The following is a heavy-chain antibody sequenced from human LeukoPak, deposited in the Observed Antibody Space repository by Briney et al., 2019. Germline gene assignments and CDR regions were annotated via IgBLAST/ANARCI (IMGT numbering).Heavy chain of an antibody. J-gene: IGHJ4*02. D-gene: IGHD3-22*01. V-gene: IGHV1-2*04. Sequence: ASVKVSCKPSGYTFADYYIHWVRQAPGQGLEWMGWINPNTGDTQYAQKFQGWVTMTGDTSISTAYMELKRLKSDDTAVYYCARDRDDSSGYYRETLFDYWGQGTLVTVSS. CDR2: INPNTGDT. CDR3: ARDRDDSSGYYRETLFDY. CDR1: GYTFADYY.